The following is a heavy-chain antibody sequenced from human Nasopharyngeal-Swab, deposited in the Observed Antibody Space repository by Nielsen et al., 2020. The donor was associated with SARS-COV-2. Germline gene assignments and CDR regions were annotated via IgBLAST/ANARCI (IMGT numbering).Heavy chain of an antibody. CDR1: GFTFSNYW. CDR2: INMYGTTT. V-gene: IGHV3-74*03. Sequence: GESLKISCAASGFTFSNYWMHWVRQAPGKGLVWAARINMYGTTTTHADSVKGRFTISRDNAKNTLSLQMNSLTPEDTAVYFCVRGPIEGATGYFQHWGQGTLVTVSS. D-gene: IGHD1-26*01. CDR3: VRGPIEGATGYFQH. J-gene: IGHJ1*01.